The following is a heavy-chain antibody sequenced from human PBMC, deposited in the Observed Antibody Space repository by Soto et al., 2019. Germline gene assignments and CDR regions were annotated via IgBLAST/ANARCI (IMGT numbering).Heavy chain of an antibody. V-gene: IGHV4-31*11. CDR1: GVSISGAYY. J-gene: IGHJ4*02. D-gene: IGHD3-22*01. CDR2: VGGT. CDR3: AGGASGYDNSGRPSFFFRY. Sequence: SETLSLTCAVSGVSISGAYYWNWIRQHPGKGLEWMGYVGGTYYNPSLSGRLSTSADTSKNQFSLKLTSVTAADTAIYYCAGGASGYDNSGRPSFFFRYWGQGALVTVSS.